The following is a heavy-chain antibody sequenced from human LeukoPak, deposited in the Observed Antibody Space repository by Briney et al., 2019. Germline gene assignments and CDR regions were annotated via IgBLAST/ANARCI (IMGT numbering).Heavy chain of an antibody. CDR3: ARAPPLYSSGWPSDY. CDR1: GLSLSTYG. Sequence: GRSRRLAWAVAGLSLSTYGMDWVRQAPGEWLEWVAFIWYDGSNTYYADSVKGRFTISRDNSKTTLYLQMNSPRPEDMAVYYRARAPPLYSSGWPSDYWGQGTLVTVSS. CDR2: IWYDGSNT. D-gene: IGHD6-19*01. J-gene: IGHJ4*02. V-gene: IGHV3-33*01.